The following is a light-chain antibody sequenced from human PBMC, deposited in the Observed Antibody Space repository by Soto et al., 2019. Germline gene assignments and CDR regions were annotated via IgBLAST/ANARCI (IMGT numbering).Light chain of an antibody. J-gene: IGKJ2*01. CDR2: DAS. CDR3: QHRSNWPVYT. Sequence: EIVLTQSPATLSLSPGERATLSCGASQSVGTYLACYQQKPGQAPRLLIYDASNRATGIPARFSGSGSGTDFTLTISSLEPDDFAVYFCQHRSNWPVYTFGQGTQLEIK. CDR1: QSVGTY. V-gene: IGKV3-11*01.